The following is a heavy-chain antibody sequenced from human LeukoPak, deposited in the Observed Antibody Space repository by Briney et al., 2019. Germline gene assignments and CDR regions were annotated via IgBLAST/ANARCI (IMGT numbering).Heavy chain of an antibody. Sequence: PGGSLRLSCAASGFTFSNNWMSCVRQTPGKGLEWVAKIKPDGSEKSYVDSVKGRFTISRDNAKNTLYLQMSGLRPEDTALYYCATFSSANSPKEPFNIWGQGTMVTVSS. D-gene: IGHD4/OR15-4a*01. J-gene: IGHJ3*02. V-gene: IGHV3-7*01. CDR2: IKPDGSEK. CDR1: GFTFSNNW. CDR3: ATFSSANSPKEPFNI.